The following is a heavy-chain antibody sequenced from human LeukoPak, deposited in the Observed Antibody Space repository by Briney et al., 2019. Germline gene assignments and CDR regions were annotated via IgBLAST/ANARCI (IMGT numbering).Heavy chain of an antibody. J-gene: IGHJ5*02. CDR3: AKEVVTAMSSFDP. CDR1: GFIIDDYA. D-gene: IGHD2-21*02. CDR2: ISWNSGYI. Sequence: PGGSLRLSCAASGFIIDDYAMHWVRQAPGKGLEWVSGISWNSGYIDYADSVKDRFTISIDNSKNTLYLQMNSLRAEDTAVYYCAKEVVTAMSSFDPWGQGTLVTVSS. V-gene: IGHV3-9*01.